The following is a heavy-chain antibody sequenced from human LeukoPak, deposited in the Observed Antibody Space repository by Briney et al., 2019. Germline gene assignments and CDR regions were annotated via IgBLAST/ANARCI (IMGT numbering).Heavy chain of an antibody. J-gene: IGHJ4*02. Sequence: ASVKVSCKASGYTFTSYAMHWVRQAPGQRLEWMGWINAGNGNTKYSQKFQGRVTITRDTSASTAYMELSSLRSEDTAVYYCAVGIAAAGTTYYFDYWGQATLVTVSS. CDR2: INAGNGNT. V-gene: IGHV1-3*01. D-gene: IGHD6-13*01. CDR1: GYTFTSYA. CDR3: AVGIAAAGTTYYFDY.